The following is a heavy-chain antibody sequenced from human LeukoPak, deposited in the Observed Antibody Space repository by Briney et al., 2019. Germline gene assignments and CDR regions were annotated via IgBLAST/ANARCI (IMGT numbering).Heavy chain of an antibody. CDR2: IYSGGST. CDR3: ARTYGSGSYRDAFDI. J-gene: IGHJ3*02. Sequence: PGGSLRLSCPASGFTVSSNYMSWVLQAPGKGLEWVSVIYSGGSTYYADSVKGRFTIPRDNSKNTLYLQMNSLRAEDTAVYYCARTYGSGSYRDAFDIWGQGTMVTVSS. CDR1: GFTVSSNY. D-gene: IGHD3-10*01. V-gene: IGHV3-66*01.